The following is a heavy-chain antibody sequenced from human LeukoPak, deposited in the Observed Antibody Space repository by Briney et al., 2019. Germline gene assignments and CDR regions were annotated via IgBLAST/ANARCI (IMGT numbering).Heavy chain of an antibody. J-gene: IGHJ4*02. V-gene: IGHV3-74*01. CDR3: AKDYVSGDGYWDFDY. CDR2: IDSDGSST. CDR1: GFIFSSYW. Sequence: PGGSLRLSCAASGFIFSSYWMYWVRQAPGKGLVRVSRIDSDGSSTIYADSVKGRFTISRDNSKNTVDLQMNSLRVEDTAVYYCAKDYVSGDGYWDFDYWGQGTLVTVSS. D-gene: IGHD5-24*01.